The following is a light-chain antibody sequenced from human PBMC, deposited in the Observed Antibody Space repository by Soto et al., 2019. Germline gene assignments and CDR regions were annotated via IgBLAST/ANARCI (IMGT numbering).Light chain of an antibody. CDR2: DVT. V-gene: IGLV2-14*03. CDR3: SSYASSSTLV. J-gene: IGLJ2*01. CDR1: SSDVDGYNF. Sequence: QSALTQPASVSGSPGQSITISCTGTSSDVDGYNFVSWYQQHPGTAPKLIIYDVTSRPSGVSNRFSGSKSGNTASLTISGLQAGDEADYYCSSYASSSTLVFGGGTKVTVL.